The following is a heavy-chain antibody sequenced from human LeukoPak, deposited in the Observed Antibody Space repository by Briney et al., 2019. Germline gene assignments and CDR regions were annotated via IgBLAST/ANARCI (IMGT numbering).Heavy chain of an antibody. CDR2: IKQDGSEK. J-gene: IGHJ6*03. CDR3: ARVGYGYYMDV. Sequence: PGGSLRLSCAASGFTFSSYSMNWVRQAPGKGLEWVANIKQDGSEKYYVDSVKGRFTISRDNAKNSLYLQMNSLRAEDTAVYYCARVGYGYYMDVWGKGTTVTISS. D-gene: IGHD3-16*01. V-gene: IGHV3-7*01. CDR1: GFTFSSYS.